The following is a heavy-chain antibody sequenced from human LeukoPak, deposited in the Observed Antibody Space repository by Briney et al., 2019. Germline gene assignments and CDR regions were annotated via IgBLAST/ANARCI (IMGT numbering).Heavy chain of an antibody. J-gene: IGHJ6*03. Sequence: PSETLSLTCAVYGGSFSGYYWSWIRQPPGKGLEWIGEINHSGSTYYNPSLKSRVTISVDTSKNQFSLKLSSVTAADTAVYYCARLRQPYYYMDVWGKGTTVTVSS. CDR3: ARLRQPYYYMDV. CDR2: INHSGST. CDR1: GGSFSGYY. V-gene: IGHV4-34*01. D-gene: IGHD3-16*01.